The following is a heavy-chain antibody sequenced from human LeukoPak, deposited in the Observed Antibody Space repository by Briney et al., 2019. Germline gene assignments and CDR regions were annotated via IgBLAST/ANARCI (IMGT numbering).Heavy chain of an antibody. V-gene: IGHV4-4*07. CDR2: IYTSGST. Sequence: SETLSLTCTVSGGSISSYYWSWIRQPAGKGLEWVGRIYTSGSTNYNPSLKSRVTMSVDTSKNQFSLKLSSVTAADTAVYYCAREGIVVVPAARYYHYMDVWGKGTTVTVS. CDR3: AREGIVVVPAARYYHYMDV. D-gene: IGHD2-2*01. CDR1: GGSISSYY. J-gene: IGHJ6*03.